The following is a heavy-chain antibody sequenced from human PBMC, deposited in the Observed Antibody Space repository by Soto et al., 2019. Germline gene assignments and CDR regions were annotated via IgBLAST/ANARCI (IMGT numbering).Heavy chain of an antibody. Sequence: GGSLRLSCAASGFTFSSYAMHWVRQAPGRGLEWVALISYDGSDKDYADSVKGRFTISRDNSRNTLFLQMNSLRAEDTAVYYCARDYYKYYDSSGYYRSPAYWGQGTLVTVSS. CDR3: ARDYYKYYDSSGYYRSPAY. D-gene: IGHD3-22*01. V-gene: IGHV3-30-3*01. CDR1: GFTFSSYA. CDR2: ISYDGSDK. J-gene: IGHJ4*02.